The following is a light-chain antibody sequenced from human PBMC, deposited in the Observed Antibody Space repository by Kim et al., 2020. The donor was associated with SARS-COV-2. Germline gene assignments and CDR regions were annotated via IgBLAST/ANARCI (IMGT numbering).Light chain of an antibody. Sequence: LTQPPSVSVSPGQTASITCSGDKLGDKYACWYQQKPGQSPVLVIYQDTKRPSGIPERFSGSNSGNTATLTISGTQAMDEADYYCQAWDSRTYVVFGGGTQLTVL. CDR3: QAWDSRTYVV. CDR2: QDT. J-gene: IGLJ2*01. CDR1: KLGDKY. V-gene: IGLV3-1*01.